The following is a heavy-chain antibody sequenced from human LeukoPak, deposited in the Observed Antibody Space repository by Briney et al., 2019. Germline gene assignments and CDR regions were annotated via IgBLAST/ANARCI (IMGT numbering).Heavy chain of an antibody. CDR3: ARHDWFDP. J-gene: IGHJ5*02. CDR1: GGSISSSSYY. V-gene: IGHV4-39*01. Sequence: PSETLSLTCTVSGGSISSSSYYWAWIRQPPGKGLEWIGSIYYSGSTYYNPSLKSRVTISVDTSKNQFSLKLNSVTAADTAVYYCARHDWFDPWGQGTLVTASS. CDR2: IYYSGST.